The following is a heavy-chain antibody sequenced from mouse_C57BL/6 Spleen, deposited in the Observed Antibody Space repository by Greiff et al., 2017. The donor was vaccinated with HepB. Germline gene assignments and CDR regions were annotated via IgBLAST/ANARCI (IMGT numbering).Heavy chain of an antibody. Sequence: QVHVKQSGAELAKPGASVKLSCKASGYTFTSYWMHWVKQRPGQGLEWIGYINPSSGYTKYNQKFKDKATLTADKSSSTAYMQLSSLTYEDSAVYYCASTAQATWFAYWGQGTLVTVSA. V-gene: IGHV1-7*01. CDR1: GYTFTSYW. D-gene: IGHD3-2*02. CDR2: INPSSGYT. J-gene: IGHJ3*01. CDR3: ASTAQATWFAY.